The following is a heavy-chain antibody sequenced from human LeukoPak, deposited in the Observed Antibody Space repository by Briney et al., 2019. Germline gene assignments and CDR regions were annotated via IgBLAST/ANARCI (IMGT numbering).Heavy chain of an antibody. CDR3: AIGLRVTGQIDY. V-gene: IGHV4-34*01. CDR1: GGSFSGYY. CDR2: INHSGST. D-gene: IGHD5-18*01. Sequence: PSETLSLTCAVYGGSFSGYYWSWIRQPPGKGLEWIGEINHSGSTNYNPSLKSRVTISVDTSKNQFSLKLSAVTAADTAVYYCAIGLRVTGQIDYWGQGTLVTVSS. J-gene: IGHJ4*02.